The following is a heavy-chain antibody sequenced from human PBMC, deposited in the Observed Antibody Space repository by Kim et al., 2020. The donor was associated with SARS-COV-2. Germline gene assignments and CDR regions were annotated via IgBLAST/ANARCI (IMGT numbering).Heavy chain of an antibody. D-gene: IGHD3-10*01. V-gene: IGHV3-74*01. J-gene: IGHJ4*02. CDR2: INSDGSST. Sequence: GGSLRLSCAASGFTFSSYWMHWVRQAPGKGLVWVSRINSDGSSTSYADSVKGRFTISRDNAKNTLYLQMNSLRAEDTAVYYCAREDGLPPWFGGRKNDYWGQGTLVTVSS. CDR3: AREDGLPPWFGGRKNDY. CDR1: GFTFSSYW.